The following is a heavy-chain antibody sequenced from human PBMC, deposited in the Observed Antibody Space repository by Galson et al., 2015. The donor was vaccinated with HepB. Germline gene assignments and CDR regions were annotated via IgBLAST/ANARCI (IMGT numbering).Heavy chain of an antibody. D-gene: IGHD6-13*01. V-gene: IGHV5-51*01. CDR3: ARHWGIAAAGVDY. CDR2: IYPGDSDT. Sequence: SGAEVKKPGESLKISCKGSGYSLTSYWIGWVRQMPGIGLEWMGIIYPGDSDTRYSPSFQGHVTISADKSISTAYLQWSSLKASDTAMYYCARHWGIAAAGVDYWGQGTLVTVSS. J-gene: IGHJ4*02. CDR1: GYSLTSYW.